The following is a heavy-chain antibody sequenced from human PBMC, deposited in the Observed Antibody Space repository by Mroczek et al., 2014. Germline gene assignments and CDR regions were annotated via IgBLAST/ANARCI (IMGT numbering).Heavy chain of an antibody. D-gene: IGHD3-3*01. V-gene: IGHV4-39*01. J-gene: IGHJ5*02. CDR3: ARQSLRSSRTIFXEFDP. CDR2: IYYSGST. Sequence: QVQLQESGPGLVKPSETLSLTCTVSGGSISSSSYYWGWIRQPPGKGLEWIGSIYYSGSTYYNPSLKSRVTISVDTSKNQFSLKLSSVTAADTAVYYCARQSLRSSRTIFXEFDPWGQGTLVTVSS. CDR1: GGSISSSSYY.